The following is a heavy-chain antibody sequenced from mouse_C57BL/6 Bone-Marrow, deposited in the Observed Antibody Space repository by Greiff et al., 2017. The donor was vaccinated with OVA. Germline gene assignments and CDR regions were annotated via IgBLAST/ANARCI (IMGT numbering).Heavy chain of an antibody. CDR3: ARDYGSRVPFAY. V-gene: IGHV1-81*01. CDR1: GYTFTSYG. J-gene: IGHJ3*01. Sequence: QVQLKQSGAELARPGASVKLSCKASGYTFTSYGISWVKQRTGQGLEWIGEIYPRSGNTYYNEKFKGKATLTADKSSSTAYMGLRSLTSEDSAVYFCARDYGSRVPFAYWGQGTLVTVSA. D-gene: IGHD1-1*01. CDR2: IYPRSGNT.